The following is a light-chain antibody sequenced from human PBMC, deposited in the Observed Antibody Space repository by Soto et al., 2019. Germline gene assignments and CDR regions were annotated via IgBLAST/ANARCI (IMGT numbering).Light chain of an antibody. CDR1: SSDVGAYNY. CDR3: SSYTSNRTLV. CDR2: EVS. J-gene: IGLJ3*02. V-gene: IGLV2-14*01. Sequence: QSALTQPASVSGSPGQSITISCTGTSSDVGAYNYVSWYQHHPDKAPKLMIFEVSDRPSGVSNRFSGSNSGNTASLTISGLQAEDEAVYFCSSYTSNRTLVFGGGTKLTVL.